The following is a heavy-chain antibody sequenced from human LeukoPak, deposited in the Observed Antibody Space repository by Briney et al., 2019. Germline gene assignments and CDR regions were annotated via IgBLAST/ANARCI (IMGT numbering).Heavy chain of an antibody. V-gene: IGHV5-10-1*01. CDR3: ARYYDFWSGRNYFDY. Sequence: GESLKISCRGSGYSFTTYWIGWVRQVPGKGLEWMGTIDPSDSYTKYSPSFQGHVTISADKSIYTAYLQWSSLKASDTAMYYCARYYDFWSGRNYFDYWGQGALVTVSS. D-gene: IGHD3-3*01. J-gene: IGHJ4*02. CDR1: GYSFTTYW. CDR2: IDPSDSYT.